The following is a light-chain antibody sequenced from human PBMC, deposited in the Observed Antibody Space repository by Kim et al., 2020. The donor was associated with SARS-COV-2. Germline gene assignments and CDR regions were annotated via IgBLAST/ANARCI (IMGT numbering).Light chain of an antibody. J-gene: IGKJ5*01. CDR1: QSVSSSY. V-gene: IGKV3-20*01. CDR2: GAS. Sequence: LSLSPGESATLSCRASQSVSSSYLAWYQQKPGQAPRLLIYGASSRATGIPDRFSGSGSGTDFTLTISRLEPEDFAVYYCQQYGSSFGQGTRLEIK. CDR3: QQYGSS.